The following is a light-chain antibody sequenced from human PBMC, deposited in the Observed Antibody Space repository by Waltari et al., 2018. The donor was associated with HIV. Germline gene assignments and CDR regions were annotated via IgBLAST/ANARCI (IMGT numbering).Light chain of an antibody. J-gene: IGKJ5*01. CDR1: QTISNDY. V-gene: IGKV3-20*01. Sequence: EIVLTQSPGTLSLSPGESATLPCRASQTISNDYLVWYHQKPGQAPRLLIYGASSRATGIPGRFSGSGSGTDFTLTITRLEPEDFAVYYCQQYHTTPFTFGQGTRLEIK. CDR3: QQYHTTPFT. CDR2: GAS.